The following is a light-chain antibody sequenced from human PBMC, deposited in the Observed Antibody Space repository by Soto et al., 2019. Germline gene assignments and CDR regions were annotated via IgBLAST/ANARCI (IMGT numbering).Light chain of an antibody. CDR3: ETWDSNTV. CDR1: SGHSSYI. J-gene: IGLJ3*02. V-gene: IGLV4-60*02. CDR2: LEGSGSY. Sequence: QPVLTQSSSASASLGSSVKLTCTLSSGHSSYIIAWHQQQPGKAPRYLMKLEGSGSYNKGSGVPDRFSGSSSGADRCLTISNLQFEDEADYYCETWDSNTVFGGGTKLTVL.